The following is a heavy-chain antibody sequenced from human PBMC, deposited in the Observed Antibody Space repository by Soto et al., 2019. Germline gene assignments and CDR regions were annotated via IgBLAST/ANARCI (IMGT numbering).Heavy chain of an antibody. CDR3: ARLQALYCSGGSCYRAEYFQH. CDR1: GGSISSSSYY. Sequence: SETLSLTCTVSGGSISSSSYYWGWIRQPPGKGLEWIGSIYSSGSTYYNPSLKSRVTISVDTSKNQFSLKLSSVTAADTAVYYCARLQALYCSGGSCYRAEYFQHWGQGTLVTVSS. D-gene: IGHD2-15*01. J-gene: IGHJ1*01. CDR2: IYSSGST. V-gene: IGHV4-39*01.